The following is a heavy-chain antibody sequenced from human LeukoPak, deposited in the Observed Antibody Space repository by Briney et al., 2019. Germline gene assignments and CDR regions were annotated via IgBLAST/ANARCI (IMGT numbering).Heavy chain of an antibody. CDR1: GYTFTGYY. J-gene: IGHJ4*02. Sequence: GAPVKVSCKASGYTFTGYYMHWVRQAPGQGLEWVGWINPNSGGTNYAQKFQGRVTMTRDTSISTAYMELSRLRSDDTAVYYCARDRRFLAWLLPLDYWGQGTLVTVSS. CDR3: ARDRRFLAWLLPLDY. D-gene: IGHD3-3*01. V-gene: IGHV1-2*02. CDR2: INPNSGGT.